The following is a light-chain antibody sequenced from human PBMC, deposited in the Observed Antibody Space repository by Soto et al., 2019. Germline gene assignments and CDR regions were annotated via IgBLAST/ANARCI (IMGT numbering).Light chain of an antibody. V-gene: IGLV4-69*01. J-gene: IGLJ2*01. Sequence: QPVLTQSPSASASLGASVKLTCTLRSGHSNYAITWHQQQPERGPRYLMKVYNDGSHSRGAGIPDRFSGSSSGAERSLNITSLQPEDEADYYCQTWGPGLVVFGGGTKVTVL. CDR2: VYNDGSH. CDR3: QTWGPGLVV. CDR1: SGHSNYA.